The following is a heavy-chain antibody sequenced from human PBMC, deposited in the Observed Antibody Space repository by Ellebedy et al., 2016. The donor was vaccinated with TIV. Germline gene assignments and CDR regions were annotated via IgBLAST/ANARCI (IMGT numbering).Heavy chain of an antibody. CDR2: IIPIFGTA. Sequence: SVKVSCXASGGTFSSYAISWVRQAPGQGLEWMGGIIPIFGTANYAQKFQGRVTITADESTSTAYMELSSLRSEDTAVYYCARAGQLVRRNYGMDVWGQGTTVTVSS. CDR1: GGTFSSYA. V-gene: IGHV1-69*13. D-gene: IGHD6-13*01. J-gene: IGHJ6*02. CDR3: ARAGQLVRRNYGMDV.